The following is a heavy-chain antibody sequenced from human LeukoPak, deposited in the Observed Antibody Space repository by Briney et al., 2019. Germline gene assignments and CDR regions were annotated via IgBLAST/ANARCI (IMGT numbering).Heavy chain of an antibody. CDR1: GFTFSHAW. CDR2: IYSGGST. V-gene: IGHV3-66*01. J-gene: IGHJ6*03. CDR3: AKDNGGGRFRHLYYMDV. Sequence: GGSPRLSCAASGFTFSHAWMTWVRQAPGKGLEWVSVIYSGGSTYYADSVKGRFTISRDNSKNTLYLQMNSLRAEDTAVYFCAKDNGGGRFRHLYYMDVWGKGTTVTVSS. D-gene: IGHD4-23*01.